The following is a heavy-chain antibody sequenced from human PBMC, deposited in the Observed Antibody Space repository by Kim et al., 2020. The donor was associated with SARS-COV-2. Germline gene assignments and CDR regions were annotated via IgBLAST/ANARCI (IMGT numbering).Heavy chain of an antibody. CDR3: ARDPGVAARYYGMDV. D-gene: IGHD6-6*01. V-gene: IGHV4-39*07. Sequence: SLQSRVTISVDTSRNQSSLKLSSVPAADTAVYYCARDPGVAARYYGMDVWGQGTTVTVSS. J-gene: IGHJ6*02.